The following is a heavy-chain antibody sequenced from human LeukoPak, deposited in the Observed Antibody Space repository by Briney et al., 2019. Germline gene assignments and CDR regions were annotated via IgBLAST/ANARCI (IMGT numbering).Heavy chain of an antibody. CDR2: IKQDGSEK. Sequence: PGGSLRLSCAASGFTFSSYWMSWVRQAPGKGLEWVANIKQDGSEKYYVDSVKGRFTISRDNSKNTLYLQMNSLRAEDTAVYYCAKKSTYYYGSGSPHRYYFDYWGQGTLVTVSS. CDR3: AKKSTYYYGSGSPHRYYFDY. CDR1: GFTFSSYW. D-gene: IGHD3-10*01. V-gene: IGHV3-7*03. J-gene: IGHJ4*02.